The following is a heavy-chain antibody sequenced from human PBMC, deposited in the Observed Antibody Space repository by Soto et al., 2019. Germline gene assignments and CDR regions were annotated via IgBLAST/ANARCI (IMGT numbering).Heavy chain of an antibody. CDR3: AREIVGYSSSPFDY. D-gene: IGHD6-6*01. V-gene: IGHV3-66*01. CDR1: GFSVSNNY. J-gene: IGHJ4*02. CDR2: IYSGGST. Sequence: PGGSLRLSCAASGFSVSNNYMSWVRQAPGTGLQWLSIIYSGGSTYYADSVKGRFTISGDSSKNTVYLQMNSLRADDTAVYYCAREIVGYSSSPFDYWGQGTLVTVSS.